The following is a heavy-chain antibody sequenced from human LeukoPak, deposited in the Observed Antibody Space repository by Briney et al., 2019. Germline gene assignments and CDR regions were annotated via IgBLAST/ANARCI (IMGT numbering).Heavy chain of an antibody. J-gene: IGHJ6*03. CDR3: ARGSAYYYSYMDV. Sequence: SETLSLTCGVSGESLSTYFWTWIRQSPGKGLEWIGEISQSGSTLHNPSLKSRVTISLDTSKSHFSLKLTSVTAADTAMYYCARGSAYYYSYMDVWGKGTAVTVSS. V-gene: IGHV4-34*01. CDR1: GESLSTYF. CDR2: ISQSGST.